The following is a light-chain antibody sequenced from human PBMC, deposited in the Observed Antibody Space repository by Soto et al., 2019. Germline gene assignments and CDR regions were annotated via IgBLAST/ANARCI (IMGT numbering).Light chain of an antibody. CDR3: QQRSNWPPLT. CDR2: DAS. J-gene: IGKJ4*01. CDR1: QSINYY. Sequence: EIVLTQSPATLSLSPGERATLSCRASQSINYYLAWYQQKPGQAPRLLIYDASNRATGIPARFSGSGSGTDFTLTISSLEPEDLAVYYCQQRSNWPPLTFGGGTKVEIK. V-gene: IGKV3-11*01.